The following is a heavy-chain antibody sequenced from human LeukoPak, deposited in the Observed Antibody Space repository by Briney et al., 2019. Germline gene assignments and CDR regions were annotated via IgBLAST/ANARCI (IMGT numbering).Heavy chain of an antibody. CDR2: IYHSGST. Sequence: SETLSLTCTVSGYSISSGYYWGWIRQPPGKGLEWIGSIYHSGSTYYNPSLKSRVTISVDTSKNQFSLKLSSVTAADTAVYYCARVRGLYDFWSGYDGEDAFDIWGQGTMVTVSS. CDR1: GYSISSGYY. CDR3: ARVRGLYDFWSGYDGEDAFDI. J-gene: IGHJ3*02. D-gene: IGHD3-3*01. V-gene: IGHV4-38-2*02.